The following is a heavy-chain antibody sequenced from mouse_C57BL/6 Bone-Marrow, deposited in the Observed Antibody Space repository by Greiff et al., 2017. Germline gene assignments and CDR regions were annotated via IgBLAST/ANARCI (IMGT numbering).Heavy chain of an antibody. D-gene: IGHD1-1*01. J-gene: IGHJ4*01. CDR2: IYPGSGST. Sequence: QVQLQQPGAELVKPGASVKMSCKASGYTFTSYWITWVKQRPGQGLEWIGDIYPGSGSTNYNEKFKSKDTLTVDTSSSTAYMQLSSLTSEDSAVCYCAREDYGSSYAMDYWGQGTSVTVSS. CDR1: GYTFTSYW. V-gene: IGHV1-55*01. CDR3: AREDYGSSYAMDY.